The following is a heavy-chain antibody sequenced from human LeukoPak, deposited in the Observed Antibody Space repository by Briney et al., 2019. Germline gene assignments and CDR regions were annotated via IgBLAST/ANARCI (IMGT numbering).Heavy chain of an antibody. D-gene: IGHD3-9*01. V-gene: IGHV3-30*02. J-gene: IGHJ4*02. Sequence: PGGSLRLSCAASGFTFSSYGMHWVRQAPGKGLKWVAFIRYDGSNKYYADSVKGRFTISRDNSKNTLYLQMNSLRAEDTAVYYCAKAYLYDILTGPTVYWGQGTLVTVSS. CDR2: IRYDGSNK. CDR1: GFTFSSYG. CDR3: AKAYLYDILTGPTVY.